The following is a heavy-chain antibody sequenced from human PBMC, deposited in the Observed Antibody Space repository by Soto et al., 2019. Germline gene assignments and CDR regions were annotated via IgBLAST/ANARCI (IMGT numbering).Heavy chain of an antibody. CDR3: ARGIKGLPPSAFDI. Sequence: ASVKVSCKASGYTFSNYDINWVRQATGQGLEWLGWLNPNTDKTGSAQKFQGRVTMTRNTSISTAYLELSGLRSDDTAVYYCARGIKGLPPSAFDIWGQGTRVTVSS. CDR1: GYTFSNYD. V-gene: IGHV1-8*01. CDR2: LNPNTDKT. D-gene: IGHD5-12*01. J-gene: IGHJ3*02.